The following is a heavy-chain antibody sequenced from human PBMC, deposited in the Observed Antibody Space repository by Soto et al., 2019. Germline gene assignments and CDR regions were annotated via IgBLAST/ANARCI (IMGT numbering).Heavy chain of an antibody. Sequence: QVQLQESGPGLVKPSGTLSLTCAVSGGSISSSNWWSWVRQPPGKGLEWIGEIYHSGSTNYNPSLKSRVTISVDKSKNQFSLKLSSVTGADTAVYYCARDRIAVAPGYYYGMDVWGQGTTVTVSS. V-gene: IGHV4-4*02. CDR2: IYHSGST. CDR3: ARDRIAVAPGYYYGMDV. CDR1: GGSISSSNW. J-gene: IGHJ6*02. D-gene: IGHD6-19*01.